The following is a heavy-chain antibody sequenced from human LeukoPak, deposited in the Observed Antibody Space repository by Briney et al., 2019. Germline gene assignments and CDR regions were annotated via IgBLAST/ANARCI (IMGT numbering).Heavy chain of an antibody. CDR1: GFTVSSNY. V-gene: IGHV3-66*01. CDR2: IYSGGST. Sequence: GGSLRLSCAASGFTVSSNYMSWVRQAPGKGMKWVSVIYSGGSTYYADSVKGRFTISRDNSKDTLYLQMNSLRAEDTAVYYCARDPFEAFDIWGQGTMVTVSS. CDR3: ARDPFEAFDI. J-gene: IGHJ3*02.